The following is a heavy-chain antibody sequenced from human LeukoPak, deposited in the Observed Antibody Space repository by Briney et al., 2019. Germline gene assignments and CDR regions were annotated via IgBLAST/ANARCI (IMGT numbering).Heavy chain of an antibody. D-gene: IGHD2-2*01. V-gene: IGHV1-69*13. Sequence: SVKVSCKASGGTFRSYGLNWVRQAPGQGLEWMGGFIPILGTAKYAQKLQGRVTITADESTSTGYMELSSLRYEDTAVYYCARGLYCSSSTSCYDYGMDVWGQGTTVTVSS. J-gene: IGHJ6*02. CDR2: FIPILGTA. CDR1: GGTFRSYG. CDR3: ARGLYCSSSTSCYDYGMDV.